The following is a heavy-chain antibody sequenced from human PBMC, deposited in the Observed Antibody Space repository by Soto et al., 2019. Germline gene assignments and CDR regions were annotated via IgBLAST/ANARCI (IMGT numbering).Heavy chain of an antibody. CDR1: GGTFSSDS. J-gene: IGHJ4*02. CDR2: IIPMFDTP. Sequence: QVQLVQSGAEVKKPGSSVKVSCKASGGTFSSDSFSWVRQAPGQGLEWMGGIIPMFDTPIYAQKFQDRVTITADESTSTAYMPLSSLRSGDTAVYYCASSCGLDRDFNYWGQGSLVTVSS. CDR3: ASSCGLDRDFNY. V-gene: IGHV1-69*12. D-gene: IGHD2-21*01.